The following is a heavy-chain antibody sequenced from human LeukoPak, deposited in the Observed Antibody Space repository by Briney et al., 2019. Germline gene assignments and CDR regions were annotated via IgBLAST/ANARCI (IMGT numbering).Heavy chain of an antibody. CDR1: GGSFSGYY. J-gene: IGHJ4*02. Sequence: PSETLSLTCAVYGGSFSGYYWSWIRQPPGKGPEWIGEINHSGSTNYNPSLKSRVTISVDTSKNQFSLKLSSVTAADTAVYYCARGLGSSSSGYWGQGTLVTVSS. V-gene: IGHV4-34*01. D-gene: IGHD6-6*01. CDR3: ARGLGSSSSGY. CDR2: INHSGST.